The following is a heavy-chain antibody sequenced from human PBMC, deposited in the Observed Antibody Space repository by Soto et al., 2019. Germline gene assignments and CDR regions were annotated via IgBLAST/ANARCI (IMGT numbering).Heavy chain of an antibody. CDR3: ALRSMAVVPEY. J-gene: IGHJ4*02. V-gene: IGHV4-59*01. Sequence: QVQLQESGPGLVKPSETLSLTCAVSGDSISSYYCMWIRQPPGKGLESIGYLYYGRSANYNPSLKSRFTLSVDTATNQCSLTLSSMTAADTAVYYCALRSMAVVPEYWGQGTLVTVSS. D-gene: IGHD3-22*01. CDR1: GDSISSYY. CDR2: LYYGRSA.